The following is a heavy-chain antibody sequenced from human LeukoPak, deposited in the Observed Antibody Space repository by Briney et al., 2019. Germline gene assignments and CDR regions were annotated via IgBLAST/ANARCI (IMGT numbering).Heavy chain of an antibody. Sequence: GASLKISCKGSGYIFTSYWISWVRQLPGKGLEWMGRIDPSDSYTNYSPSFQGHVTISADKSISTAYLQWSSLKASDTAMYYCARHKYYGSGSPADFDYWGQGTLVTVSS. CDR3: ARHKYYGSGSPADFDY. J-gene: IGHJ4*02. CDR1: GYIFTSYW. V-gene: IGHV5-10-1*01. CDR2: IDPSDSYT. D-gene: IGHD3-10*01.